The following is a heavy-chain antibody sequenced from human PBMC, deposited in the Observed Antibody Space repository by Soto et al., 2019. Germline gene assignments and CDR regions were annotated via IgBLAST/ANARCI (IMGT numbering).Heavy chain of an antibody. V-gene: IGHV4-31*03. J-gene: IGHJ6*02. CDR1: GGSISSGGYY. D-gene: IGHD6-13*01. Sequence: QVQLQESGPGLVKPSQTLSLTCTVSGGSISSGGYYWSWIRQHPGKGLEWIGYIYYSGSTYYNPSLKSRVTISVDTSKNQFSLKLSSVTAADTAVYYCASIAAAGTRRNYYYYGRDVGGQGTTVTVSS. CDR2: IYYSGST. CDR3: ASIAAAGTRRNYYYYGRDV.